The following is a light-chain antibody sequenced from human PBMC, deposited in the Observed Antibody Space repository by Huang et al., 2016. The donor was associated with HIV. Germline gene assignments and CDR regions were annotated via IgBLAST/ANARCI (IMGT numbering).Light chain of an antibody. Sequence: EIVMTQSPATLSVSPGERATLSCRASQSVSSNLAWYQQKPGQAPRLLMYGASTRATNIPARFSGSGSGTEFTLTISSLQSEDFAVYYCQQYNNLPRTFDQGTKVEIK. J-gene: IGKJ1*01. CDR3: QQYNNLPRT. CDR2: GAS. CDR1: QSVSSN. V-gene: IGKV3-15*01.